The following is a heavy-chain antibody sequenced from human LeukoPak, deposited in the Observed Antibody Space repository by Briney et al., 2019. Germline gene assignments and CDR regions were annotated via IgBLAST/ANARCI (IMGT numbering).Heavy chain of an antibody. D-gene: IGHD2-2*01. V-gene: IGHV4-61*01. J-gene: IGHJ6*01. Sequence: PWETLSLTCTVSGDSVSSGSYYWIWQRHPQGKGLVWIGYIYYSGSTHYIPSLKSRVSISVDSSKNQFSLKLSSVTAADTAVYYCARGDIVVVPAAGKSYYYYYGMDVWGQGTTVTVSS. CDR1: GDSVSSGSYY. CDR2: IYYSGST. CDR3: ARGDIVVVPAAGKSYYYYYGMDV.